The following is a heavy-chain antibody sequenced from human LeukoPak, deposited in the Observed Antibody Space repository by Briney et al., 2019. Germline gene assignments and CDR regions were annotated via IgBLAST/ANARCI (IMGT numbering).Heavy chain of an antibody. J-gene: IGHJ3*02. CDR2: ISAYNGNT. Sequence: ASVKVSCKASGYTFTSHYKHWVRQAPGQGLEWMGWISAYNGNTNYAQKLQGRVTMTTDTSTSTAYMELRSLRSDDTAVYYCARDRPYLYDYVWGSYRRHDAFDIWGQGTMVTVSS. V-gene: IGHV1-18*04. CDR3: ARDRPYLYDYVWGSYRRHDAFDI. D-gene: IGHD3-16*02. CDR1: GYTFTSHY.